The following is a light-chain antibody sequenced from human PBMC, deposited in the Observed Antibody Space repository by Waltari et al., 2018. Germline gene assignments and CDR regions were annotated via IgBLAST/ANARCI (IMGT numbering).Light chain of an antibody. CDR3: SSHGGSKV. CDR2: EVS. Sequence: QSALTQPPSASGSPGQSVTISCTGTSSDVGAHNYVSQYQQYPGKAPKLIIYEVSKRPSGVPDRFSGSKSGNTASLTVSGLQADDEADYYCSSHGGSKVFGGGTKLTVL. CDR1: SSDVGAHNY. V-gene: IGLV2-8*01. J-gene: IGLJ2*01.